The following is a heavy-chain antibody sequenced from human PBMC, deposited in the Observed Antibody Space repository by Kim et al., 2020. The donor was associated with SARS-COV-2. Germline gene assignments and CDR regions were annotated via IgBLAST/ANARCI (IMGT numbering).Heavy chain of an antibody. D-gene: IGHD3-22*01. Sequence: GTFTNSRDNSKNTLYLQMNSLRAEDTAVYYCAKATYYYDSSGYRGAFDIWGQGTMVTVSS. CDR3: AKATYYYDSSGYRGAFDI. V-gene: IGHV3-30*02. J-gene: IGHJ3*02.